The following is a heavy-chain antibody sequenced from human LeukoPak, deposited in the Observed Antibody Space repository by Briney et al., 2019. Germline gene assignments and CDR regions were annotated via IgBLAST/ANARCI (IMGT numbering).Heavy chain of an antibody. D-gene: IGHD6-19*01. CDR1: GGSISSGGYS. CDR2: IYHSGST. V-gene: IGHV4-30-2*01. Sequence: PSQTLSLTCAVSGGSISSGGYSWSWIRQPPGEGLEWIGYIYHSGSTYYNPSLKSRVTISVDRSKNQFSLKLSSVTAADTAVYYCARGGSSGWSYYFDYWGQGTLVTVSS. CDR3: ARGGSSGWSYYFDY. J-gene: IGHJ4*02.